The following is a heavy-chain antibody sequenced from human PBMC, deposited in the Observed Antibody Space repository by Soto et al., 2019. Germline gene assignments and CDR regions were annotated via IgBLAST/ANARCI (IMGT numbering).Heavy chain of an antibody. J-gene: IGHJ4*02. CDR3: ARDGDYVPFDY. V-gene: IGHV3-48*01. Sequence: EVQLVESGGGLVQPGGSLRLSCAASGFTFSSYSMNWVRQAPGKGLEWVAYISSSSSTIYYADSVKGRFTISRDNAKNYLYLQMNSLRAEDTAVYYCARDGDYVPFDYWGQGTLVTVSS. CDR1: GFTFSSYS. CDR2: ISSSSSTI. D-gene: IGHD4-17*01.